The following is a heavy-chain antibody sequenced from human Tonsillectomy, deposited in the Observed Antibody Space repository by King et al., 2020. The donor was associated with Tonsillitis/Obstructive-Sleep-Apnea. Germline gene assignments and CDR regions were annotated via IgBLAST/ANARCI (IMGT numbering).Heavy chain of an antibody. CDR1: GFTFTSYW. CDR3: AQPRGGYDVPFDY. CDR2: INSDGSST. Sequence: VQLVESGGGLVQPGGSLRLSCAASGFTFTSYWMHWVRQAPGKGLVWVSRINSDGSSTSYADSVKGRFTVSRDNAKNTLYLQMNSLRAEDTAVYYCAQPRGGYDVPFDYWGQGTLVTVSS. J-gene: IGHJ4*02. V-gene: IGHV3-74*01. D-gene: IGHD5-12*01.